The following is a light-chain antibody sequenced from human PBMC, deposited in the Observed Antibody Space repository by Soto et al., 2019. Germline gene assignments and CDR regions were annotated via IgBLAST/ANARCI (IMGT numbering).Light chain of an antibody. V-gene: IGKV1-5*01. J-gene: IGKJ1*01. CDR1: PSISRW. CDR2: DAS. CDR3: QQYKSYSTKT. Sequence: DIPRTQSPSTLSASVGDRVTITGRASPSISRWLAWYQQKTWKAHKLLIYDASSLESGVPSRFSGSVSGTGFTPTISCLQPDDFATYYGQQYKSYSTKTFGQRTKGDIK.